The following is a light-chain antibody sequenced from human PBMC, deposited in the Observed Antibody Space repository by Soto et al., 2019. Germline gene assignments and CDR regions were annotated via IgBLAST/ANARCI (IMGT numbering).Light chain of an antibody. CDR1: RGISSN. Sequence: IVMTPSHATLSVSPLERATLSFSSSRGISSNLAWYQQKPGQAPRLLIYDASTRATGIPARFSGSGSGTEFTLTISSLQSEDFAVYYCHQYNNWPPWKFGQGTKVDIK. CDR3: HQYNNWPPWK. CDR2: DAS. J-gene: IGKJ1*01. V-gene: IGKV3-15*01.